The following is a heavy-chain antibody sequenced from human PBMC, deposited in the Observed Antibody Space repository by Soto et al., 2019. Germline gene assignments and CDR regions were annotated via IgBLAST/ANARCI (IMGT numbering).Heavy chain of an antibody. J-gene: IGHJ4*02. CDR2: ISPYSGET. CDR1: GYTFTSYG. CDR3: ARGPVAGSDF. V-gene: IGHV1-18*04. Sequence: ASVTVSCKASGYTFTSYGIVWVRQAPGQGLEWMGWISPYSGETRYAEKFQDRVTLTTDTSTKTAYMDLRNLKSDDTAVYWCARGPVAGSDFWGQGTLVTVSS. D-gene: IGHD6-19*01.